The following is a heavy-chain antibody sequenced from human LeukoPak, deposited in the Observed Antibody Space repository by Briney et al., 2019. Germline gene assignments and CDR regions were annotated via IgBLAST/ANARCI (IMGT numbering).Heavy chain of an antibody. V-gene: IGHV3-7*02. CDR1: GFTFSNYL. J-gene: IGHJ4*02. D-gene: IGHD3-10*01. CDR3: AILRGGNY. Sequence: GGSLRLSCAGSGFTFSNYLMTWVRQAPGKALEWVANINQDGSDKYYVDSVKGRFTISRDNAQHSLHLQMNSLRVEDTAVYYCAILRGGNYWGQGTLVTVSS. CDR2: INQDGSDK.